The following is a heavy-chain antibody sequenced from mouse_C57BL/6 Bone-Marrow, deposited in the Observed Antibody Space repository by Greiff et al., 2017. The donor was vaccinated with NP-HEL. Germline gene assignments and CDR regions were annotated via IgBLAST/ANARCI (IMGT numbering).Heavy chain of an antibody. CDR1: GFTFTDYY. CDR3: ARDTMVTRAWFAY. CDR2: VYPYNGGT. J-gene: IGHJ3*01. Sequence: EVKLVESGPVLVKPGPSVKISCKASGFTFTDYYMHWVKQSHGKSLEWIGLVYPYNGGTSYNQKFKGKATLTVDTSSSTAYMELNSLTSEDSAVYYCARDTMVTRAWFAYWGQGTLVTVSA. V-gene: IGHV1-36*01. D-gene: IGHD2-2*01.